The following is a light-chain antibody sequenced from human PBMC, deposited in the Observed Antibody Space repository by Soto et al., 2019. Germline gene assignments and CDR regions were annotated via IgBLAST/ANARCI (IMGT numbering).Light chain of an antibody. CDR2: DVS. V-gene: IGLV2-14*01. CDR3: YSYTTSSTRV. Sequence: QSVLTQPASVSGSPGQSITISFTGTSSDVGAYNYVSWYQQHPGKAPKLMIYDVSNRPSGVSNRFSGSKSGNTASLTISGLQSEDEADYYCYSYTTSSTRVFGGGTQLTVL. CDR1: SSDVGAYNY. J-gene: IGLJ2*01.